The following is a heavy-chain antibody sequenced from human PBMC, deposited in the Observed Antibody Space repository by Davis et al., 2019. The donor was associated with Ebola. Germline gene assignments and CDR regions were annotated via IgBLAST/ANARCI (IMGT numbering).Heavy chain of an antibody. CDR3: AHLGPQRYCSGGGCHGYLDY. CDR1: GYTFTDYY. V-gene: IGHV1-69*13. D-gene: IGHD2-15*01. Sequence: AASVKVSCKASGYTFTDYYIYWVRQAPGQGLEWMGGIIPVFRTASYAQKFQGRVTITADESTRTAYMELNGLRSEDTAVYYCAHLGPQRYCSGGGCHGYLDYWGQGSLVTVSS. J-gene: IGHJ4*02. CDR2: IIPVFRTA.